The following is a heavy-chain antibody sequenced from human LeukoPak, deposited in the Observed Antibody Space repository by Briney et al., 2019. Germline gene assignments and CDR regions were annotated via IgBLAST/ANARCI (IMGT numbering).Heavy chain of an antibody. D-gene: IGHD6-19*01. CDR2: ISWNSGSI. V-gene: IGHV3-9*03. CDR1: GFTFDDYA. J-gene: IGHJ4*02. Sequence: SVRLSCAASGFTFDDYAMHWVRQAPGKGLEWVSGISWNSGSIGYADSVKGRFTISRDNAKNSLYLQMNSLRAEDMALYYCAKAGGYSSGCYAFDYWGQGTLV. CDR3: AKAGGYSSGCYAFDY.